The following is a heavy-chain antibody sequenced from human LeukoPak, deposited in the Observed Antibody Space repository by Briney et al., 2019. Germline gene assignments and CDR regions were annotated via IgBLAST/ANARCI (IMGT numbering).Heavy chain of an antibody. D-gene: IGHD3-9*01. J-gene: IGHJ4*02. CDR1: GDSISRYY. CDR3: ARNFDWLLYYFDY. CDR2: IYTSGSN. Sequence: SETLSLTCTVSGDSISRYYWSWIRQPAGKGLEWIGRIYTSGSNNYNPSLKSRVTMSVDTYKNQFSLKLSSVTAADTAVYYCARNFDWLLYYFDYWGQGTLVTVSS. V-gene: IGHV4-4*07.